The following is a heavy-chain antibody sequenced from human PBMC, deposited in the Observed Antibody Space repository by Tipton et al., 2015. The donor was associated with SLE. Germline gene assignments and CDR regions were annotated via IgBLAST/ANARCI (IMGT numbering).Heavy chain of an antibody. CDR1: GFTFDDYP. CDR3: TRAYYDSRGYSPH. J-gene: IGHJ1*01. D-gene: IGHD3-22*01. Sequence: SLRLSCAASGFTFDDYPMHWVRQASGKGLEWVGRIRTKTNNYATGYASSVSGRFTISRDDSESTAYLQMNSLKIEDTAVYYCTRAYYDSRGYSPHWGQGTLVTVSS. V-gene: IGHV3-73*01. CDR2: IRTKTNNYAT.